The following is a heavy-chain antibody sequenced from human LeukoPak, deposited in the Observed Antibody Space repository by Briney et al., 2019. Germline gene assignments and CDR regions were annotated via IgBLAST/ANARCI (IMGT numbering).Heavy chain of an antibody. CDR1: GFTFSIYS. Sequence: GGSLRLSCAASGFTFSIYSMNWLRQAPGKGLEWVSVIYSGGDTYYADSVKGRFTISRHNSKNTLYLQMNSLRPEDTAVYYCATLHLGSSWRPFDYWGQGTLVTVSS. V-gene: IGHV3-53*04. CDR3: ATLHLGSSWRPFDY. J-gene: IGHJ4*02. CDR2: IYSGGDT. D-gene: IGHD6-13*01.